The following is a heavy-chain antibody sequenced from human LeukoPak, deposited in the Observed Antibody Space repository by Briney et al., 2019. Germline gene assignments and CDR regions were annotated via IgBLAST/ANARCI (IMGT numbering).Heavy chain of an antibody. CDR1: GYSISSGYY. D-gene: IGHD4-17*01. CDR2: IYHSGST. CDR3: ARGYYGDLRTGGAFDI. J-gene: IGHJ3*02. V-gene: IGHV4-38-2*02. Sequence: SETLSLTCTVSGYSISSGYYWGWIRQPPGKGLEWIGSIYHSGSTYYNPSLKSRVTISVDTSKNQFSLKLSSVTAADTAVYYCARGYYGDLRTGGAFDIWGQGTMVTVSS.